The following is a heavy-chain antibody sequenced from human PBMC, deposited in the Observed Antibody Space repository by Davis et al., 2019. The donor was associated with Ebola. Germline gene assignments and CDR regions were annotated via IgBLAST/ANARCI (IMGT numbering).Heavy chain of an antibody. D-gene: IGHD5-18*01. J-gene: IGHJ6*04. V-gene: IGHV1-8*02. CDR3: AREREVDTAMAGYYYGMDV. CDR2: MNPNSGNT. Sequence: ASVKVSCKASGYTFTSYGITWVRQATGQGLEWMGWMNPNSGNTGYAQKFQGRVTMTRNTSISTAYMELSSLRSEDTAVYYCAREREVDTAMAGYYYGMDVWGKGTTVTVSS. CDR1: GYTFTSYG.